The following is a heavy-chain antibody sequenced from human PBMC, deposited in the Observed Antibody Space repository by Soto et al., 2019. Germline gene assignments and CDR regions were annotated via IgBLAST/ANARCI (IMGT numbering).Heavy chain of an antibody. Sequence: QVQVVQSGVEVRRPGSSVKVSCKASGDTFKNCVISWVRQAPGQGLEWMGGIMPLFGTTDFAQRSQGRLTITTDESTTTAYMERSRLRSEDTATYYCAAELGFGKLSVVWGQGTTVIVSS. V-gene: IGHV1-69*01. CDR2: IMPLFGTT. CDR3: AAELGFGKLSVV. D-gene: IGHD3-10*01. J-gene: IGHJ6*02. CDR1: GDTFKNCV.